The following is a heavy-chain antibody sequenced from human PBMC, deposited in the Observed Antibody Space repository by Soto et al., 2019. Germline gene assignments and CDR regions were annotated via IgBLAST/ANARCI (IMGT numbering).Heavy chain of an antibody. CDR2: INAADGDT. V-gene: IGHV1-3*01. CDR1: GYTFSPYG. Sequence: QVQLVQSGAEVKKPGASVRISCETSGYTFSPYGIHWVRQAPGQRLEWMGWINAADGDTKYSQKFQGRVTITRDTSASTTYMELSSLTSEDTSIYYCAKDSERVQVPSTGWFDPWSQGTVVTVSS. D-gene: IGHD1-1*01. J-gene: IGHJ5*02. CDR3: AKDSERVQVPSTGWFDP.